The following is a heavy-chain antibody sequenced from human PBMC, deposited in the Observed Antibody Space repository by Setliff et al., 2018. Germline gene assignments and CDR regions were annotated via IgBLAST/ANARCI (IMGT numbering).Heavy chain of an antibody. D-gene: IGHD3-9*01. CDR1: GYNFITFG. CDR3: VRQDILTSYYMFDY. Sequence: ASVKVSCKTSGYNFITFGISWVRQAPGQGPEWMGWISPNSGGTNYAQRFQGRVTMTMDASITTVYMELSRLTSDDTAVYYCVRQDILTSYYMFDYWGQGTLVTVSS. J-gene: IGHJ4*02. V-gene: IGHV1-2*02. CDR2: ISPNSGGT.